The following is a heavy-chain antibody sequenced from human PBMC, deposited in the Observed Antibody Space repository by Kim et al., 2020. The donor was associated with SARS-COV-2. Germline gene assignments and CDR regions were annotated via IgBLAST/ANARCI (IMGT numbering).Heavy chain of an antibody. J-gene: IGHJ4*02. CDR1: GGSFSGYY. Sequence: SETLSLTCAVYGGSFSGYYWSWIRQPPGKGLEWIGEINHSGSTNYNPSLKSRVTISVDTSKNQFSLKLSSVTAADTAVYYCASTFSTHDYGDYHRFDYWGQGTLVTVSS. CDR2: INHSGST. D-gene: IGHD4-17*01. V-gene: IGHV4-34*01. CDR3: ASTFSTHDYGDYHRFDY.